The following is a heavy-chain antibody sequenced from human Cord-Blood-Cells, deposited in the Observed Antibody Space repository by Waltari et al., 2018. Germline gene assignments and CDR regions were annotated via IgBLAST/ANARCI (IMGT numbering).Heavy chain of an antibody. CDR2: IKQDGSEK. D-gene: IGHD3-3*01. V-gene: IGHV3-7*01. CDR1: GFTFSRYW. CDR3: ASGYDFWSGYYYFDY. Sequence: EVQLVESGGGLVQPGGSLRLSCAASGFTFSRYWMSWVRQAPGKGLEWVANIKQDGSEKYYVDSVKGRFTISRDNAKNSLYLQMNSLRAEDTAVYYCASGYDFWSGYYYFDYWGQGTLVTVSS. J-gene: IGHJ4*02.